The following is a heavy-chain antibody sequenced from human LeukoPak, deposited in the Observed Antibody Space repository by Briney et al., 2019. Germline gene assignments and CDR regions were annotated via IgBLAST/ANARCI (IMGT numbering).Heavy chain of an antibody. Sequence: PGGSLRLSCAASGFTFSSYAMSWVRQAPGKGLEWVSGISSGGGTTYYADSVKGRFTISRDNSKNTLYLQMNSLRAEDTAVYYCAKGAVTYYYDSSDYYPFDYWGQGTLATVSS. CDR2: ISSGGGTT. V-gene: IGHV3-23*01. CDR3: AKGAVTYYYDSSDYYPFDY. CDR1: GFTFSSYA. D-gene: IGHD3-22*01. J-gene: IGHJ4*02.